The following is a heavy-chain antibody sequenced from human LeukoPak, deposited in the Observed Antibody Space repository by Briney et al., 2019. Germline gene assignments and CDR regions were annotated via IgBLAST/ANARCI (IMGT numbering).Heavy chain of an antibody. V-gene: IGHV3-23*01. D-gene: IGHD3-10*01. CDR2: ISGGGGST. Sequence: GGSLRLSCAASGFSFNSYAMSWVRQAPGKGLEWVSAISGGGGSTDYADSVEGRFTISRDNSKNTLYLQMNSLRAEDTAVYYCAKNLPYGSGSYNGMDVWGKGTTVTVSS. CDR1: GFSFNSYA. CDR3: AKNLPYGSGSYNGMDV. J-gene: IGHJ6*04.